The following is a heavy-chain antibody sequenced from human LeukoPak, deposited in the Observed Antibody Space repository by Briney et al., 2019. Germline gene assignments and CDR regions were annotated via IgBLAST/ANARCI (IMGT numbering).Heavy chain of an antibody. CDR1: GGSFSGYY. Sequence: SETLSLTCAVYGGSFSGYYWSWIRQPPGKGLEWIGEINHSGSTNYNPSLKSRVTISVDTSKNQFSLKLSSVTAVDTAVYYCAGDSSGWYSYWGQGTLVTVSS. CDR3: AGDSSGWYSY. D-gene: IGHD6-19*01. J-gene: IGHJ4*02. CDR2: INHSGST. V-gene: IGHV4-34*01.